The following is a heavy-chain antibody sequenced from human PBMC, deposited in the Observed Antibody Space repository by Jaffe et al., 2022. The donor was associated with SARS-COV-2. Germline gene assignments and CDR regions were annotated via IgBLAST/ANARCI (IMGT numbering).Heavy chain of an antibody. J-gene: IGHJ6*02. V-gene: IGHV1-2*02. CDR1: GYTFTGYY. CDR2: INPNSGGT. CDR3: ARDAQLWFGEEFGYYGMDV. D-gene: IGHD3-10*01. Sequence: QVQLVQSGAEVKKPGASVKVSCKASGYTFTGYYMHWVRQAPGQGLEWMGWINPNSGGTNYAQKFQGRVTMTRDTSISTAYMELSRLRSDDTAVYYCARDAQLWFGEEFGYYGMDVWGQGTTVTVSS.